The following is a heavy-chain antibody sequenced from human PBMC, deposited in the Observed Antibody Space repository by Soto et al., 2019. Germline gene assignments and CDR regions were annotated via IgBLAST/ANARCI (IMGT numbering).Heavy chain of an antibody. CDR1: GYTFTSYA. Sequence: ASVKVSFQASGYTFTSYAMHWVRQAAGQRLAWMGWINAGNGNTKYSQKFQGRVTITRDTSASTDYMALSSLRSEDTAVYYCANNETERYAHYYGMDPWGQGTTVTVYS. V-gene: IGHV1-3*01. CDR3: ANNETERYAHYYGMDP. D-gene: IGHD3-16*01. CDR2: INAGNGNT. J-gene: IGHJ6*02.